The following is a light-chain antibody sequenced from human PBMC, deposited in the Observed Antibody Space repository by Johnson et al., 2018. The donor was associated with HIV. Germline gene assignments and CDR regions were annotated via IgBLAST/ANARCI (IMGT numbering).Light chain of an antibody. V-gene: IGLV1-51*01. J-gene: IGLJ1*01. CDR3: GTWDSSLVWV. Sequence: QSVLTQPPSVSAAPGPNVTISCSGSSSNIGNNYVSWYQQFPGTAPKLLISDNNQRPSGIPDRFSGSKSGTSATLGITGLQTWDEADYYCGTWDSSLVWVFGTGTKVTVL. CDR1: SSNIGNNY. CDR2: DNN.